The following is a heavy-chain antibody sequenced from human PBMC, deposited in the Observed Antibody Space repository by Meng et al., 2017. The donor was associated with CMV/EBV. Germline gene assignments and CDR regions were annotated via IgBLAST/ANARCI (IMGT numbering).Heavy chain of an antibody. Sequence: GESLKISCAASGFTFSSYGMHWVRQAPGKGLKWVAFIRYDGSNKYYADSVKGRFTISRDNSKNTLYLQMNSLRAEDTAVDYCAKDGYSGYDYDYWGQGTLVTVSS. D-gene: IGHD5-12*01. CDR3: AKDGYSGYDYDY. CDR2: IRYDGSNK. CDR1: GFTFSSYG. J-gene: IGHJ4*02. V-gene: IGHV3-30*02.